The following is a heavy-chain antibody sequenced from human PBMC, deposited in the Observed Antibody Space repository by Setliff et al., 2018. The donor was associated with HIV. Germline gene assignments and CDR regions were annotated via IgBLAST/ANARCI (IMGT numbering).Heavy chain of an antibody. J-gene: IGHJ6*03. D-gene: IGHD6-6*01. CDR1: GDSIGYYY. V-gene: IGHV4-4*07. Sequence: SETLSLTCTVSGDSIGYYYWSWIRQPAGRGLEWMGRIHTSGSTNYNPSLTIRVTLSVDTSKNQFFLKLTSLSAADTAVYYCAGEAWTSYRSSSGYYYYYMDVWGKGTTVTVSS. CDR3: AGEAWTSYRSSSGYYYYYMDV. CDR2: IHTSGST.